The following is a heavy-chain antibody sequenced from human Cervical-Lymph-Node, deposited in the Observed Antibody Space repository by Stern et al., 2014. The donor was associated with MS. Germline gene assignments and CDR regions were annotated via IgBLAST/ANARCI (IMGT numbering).Heavy chain of an antibody. CDR3: ASGVNGAFEI. J-gene: IGHJ3*02. V-gene: IGHV5-51*03. CDR1: GYSFTSQW. Sequence: EVQLVESGGVVKKPGESLKISCQASGYSFTSQWIGWGRQMPGKGLAWMVIMYPGDSQTRYSPSFQGLVTISADKSTSIAYLQWSSLKASDTGIYYCASGVNGAFEIWGQGTMVTVSS. D-gene: IGHD4-23*01. CDR2: MYPGDSQT.